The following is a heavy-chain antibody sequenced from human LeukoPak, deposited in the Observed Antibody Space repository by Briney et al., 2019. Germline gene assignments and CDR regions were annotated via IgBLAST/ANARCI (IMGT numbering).Heavy chain of an antibody. Sequence: PGGALRLSCAASGFTFSKYWRLWVRQAAWEGVESVARSNTGWSGTTYADAVKGRLTVSREKADNPMFLQMNSVRDEDTAVYYCATKQWLAPPPDSWGEGTPVTVS. CDR3: ATKQWLAPPPDS. V-gene: IGHV3-74*01. CDR1: GFTFSKYW. D-gene: IGHD6-19*01. J-gene: IGHJ4*02. CDR2: SNTGWSGT.